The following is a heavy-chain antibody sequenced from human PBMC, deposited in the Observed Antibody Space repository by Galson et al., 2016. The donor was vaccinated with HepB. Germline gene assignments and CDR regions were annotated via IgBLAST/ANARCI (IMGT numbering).Heavy chain of an antibody. CDR3: ARNLGQIVPGLFFYFYYGLDV. V-gene: IGHV4-4*01. D-gene: IGHD2/OR15-2a*01. J-gene: IGHJ6*02. CDR1: GGSIMSDYW. Sequence: ETLSLTCEVSGGSIMSDYWWSWVRQPPGKGFEWLGQIYHTPTTFHDASLTGRLTMSVDKAKNQFSLNLTSVTAEDTAVYFCARNLGQIVPGLFFYFYYGLDVWGQGTTVTVSS. CDR2: IYHTPTT.